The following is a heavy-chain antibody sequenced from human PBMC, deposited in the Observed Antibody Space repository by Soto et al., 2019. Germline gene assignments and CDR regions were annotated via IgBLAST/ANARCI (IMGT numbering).Heavy chain of an antibody. V-gene: IGHV5-51*01. CDR2: IYPGDSDT. D-gene: IGHD5-12*01. CDR1: SYSFASYW. Sequence: GESLKISCKGSSYSFASYWIGWVRQIPGKGLEWMGIIYPGDSDTRYSPSFQGQVTISADKSIGTAYLQWSSLKAADTAMYYCARLGDSGYEYFDYWGQGTQVTVSS. CDR3: ARLGDSGYEYFDY. J-gene: IGHJ4*02.